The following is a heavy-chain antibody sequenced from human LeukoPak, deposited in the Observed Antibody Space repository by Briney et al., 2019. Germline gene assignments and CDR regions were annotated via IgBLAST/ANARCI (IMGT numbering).Heavy chain of an antibody. V-gene: IGHV4-59*01. CDR2: TYPSEST. D-gene: IGHD3-22*01. J-gene: IGHJ4*02. Sequence: SETLSLTCTVSGGSISSYYWSWLRQPPGKGLEWIGNTYPSESTNHNPSLKSRVTISVDTSKSQLSLKLSSVTTADTAVYYCARGAYYHDTMDWGQGTLVTVSS. CDR1: GGSISSYY. CDR3: ARGAYYHDTMD.